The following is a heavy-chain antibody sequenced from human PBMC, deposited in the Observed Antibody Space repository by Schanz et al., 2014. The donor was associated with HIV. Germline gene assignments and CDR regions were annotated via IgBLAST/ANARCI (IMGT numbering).Heavy chain of an antibody. CDR1: GGTLSSNT. V-gene: IGHV1-46*01. Sequence: QVQLVQSGGEVKKSGSSVKVSCKASGGTLSSNTINWVRQAPGRGLEWMGIINPKDGSATYAQKFQGRLTMTRDTSTNTVYMELSRLRSEDTAIYYCARDVQPLYGMDVWGQGTTVTVSS. D-gene: IGHD5-18*01. CDR3: ARDVQPLYGMDV. CDR2: INPKDGSA. J-gene: IGHJ6*02.